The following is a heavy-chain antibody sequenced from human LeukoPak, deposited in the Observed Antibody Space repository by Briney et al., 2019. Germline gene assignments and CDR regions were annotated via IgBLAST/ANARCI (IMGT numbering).Heavy chain of an antibody. CDR1: GFTFSSYA. V-gene: IGHV3-23*01. CDR2: ISGSGGST. Sequence: PGGSLRLSCAASGFTFSSYAVSWVRQAPGKGLEWVSAISGSGGSTYYADSVKGRFTISRDNSKNTLYLQMNSLRAEDTAVYYCAKGLDIPISQPPDYWGQGNLVTVSS. J-gene: IGHJ4*02. CDR3: AKGLDIPISQPPDY. D-gene: IGHD2-2*03.